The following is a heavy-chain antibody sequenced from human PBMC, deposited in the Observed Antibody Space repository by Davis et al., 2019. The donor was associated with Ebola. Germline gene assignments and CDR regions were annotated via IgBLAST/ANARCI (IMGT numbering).Heavy chain of an antibody. D-gene: IGHD6-13*01. CDR2: ISGSGGST. CDR3: AKAVQQLVRGGYFDY. V-gene: IGHV3-23*01. Sequence: PGGSLRLSCAASGFTFSSYAMSWVRQAPGKGLEWVSAISGSGGSTYYADSVKGRFTISRDNSKNTLYLQMNSLRAEDTAVYYCAKAVQQLVRGGYFDYWGQGTLVTVSS. J-gene: IGHJ4*02. CDR1: GFTFSSYA.